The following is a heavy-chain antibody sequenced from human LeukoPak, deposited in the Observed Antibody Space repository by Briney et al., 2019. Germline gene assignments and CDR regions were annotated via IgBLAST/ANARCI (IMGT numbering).Heavy chain of an antibody. V-gene: IGHV3-23*01. CDR2: ISGSGDGT. Sequence: PGGSLRLSCAASGFTFSSYGMSWVRQAPGKGLEWVSVISGSGDGTYYADSVKGRFTISRDNSKNTLYLQMNSLRVEDTAVYHCAKVTGSYYGSPDYWGRGTLVTVSS. D-gene: IGHD3-10*01. CDR1: GFTFSSYG. CDR3: AKVTGSYYGSPDY. J-gene: IGHJ4*02.